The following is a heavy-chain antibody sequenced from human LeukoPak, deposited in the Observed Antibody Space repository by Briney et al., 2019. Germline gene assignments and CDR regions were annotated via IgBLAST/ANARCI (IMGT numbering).Heavy chain of an antibody. J-gene: IGHJ6*03. CDR2: IIPMSGTA. CDR3: ARGGSLGSSSYYYYYYMDV. Sequence: GASVKVSCKASGYTFTSYDISWVRQAPGQGLEWMGGIIPMSGTANYAQKFQGRVTITADKSTNTAYMELSSLRSEDTAVYYCARGGSLGSSSYYYYYYMDVWGKGTTVTVSS. CDR1: GYTFTSYD. V-gene: IGHV1-69*06. D-gene: IGHD6-6*01.